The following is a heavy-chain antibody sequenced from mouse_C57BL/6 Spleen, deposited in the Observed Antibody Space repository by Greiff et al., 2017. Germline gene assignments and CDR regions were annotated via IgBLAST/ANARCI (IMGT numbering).Heavy chain of an antibody. CDR3: ARQGDSSYWFAY. CDR2: ISSGSSTI. J-gene: IGHJ3*01. D-gene: IGHD1-1*01. Sequence: EVQLVESGGGLVKPGGSLKLSCAASGFTFSDYGMHWVRQAPEKGLEWVAYISSGSSTIYYADTVKGRFAISRDNAKNTLFLQMTSLRSEDTAMYYCARQGDSSYWFAYWGQGTLVTVSA. V-gene: IGHV5-17*01. CDR1: GFTFSDYG.